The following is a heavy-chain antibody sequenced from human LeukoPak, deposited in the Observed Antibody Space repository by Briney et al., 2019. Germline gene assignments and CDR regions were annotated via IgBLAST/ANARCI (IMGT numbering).Heavy chain of an antibody. CDR3: AREDRGGSGSYPFDY. CDR2: IYYSGST. D-gene: IGHD3-10*01. Sequence: PSETLSLTCTVSGGSISSYYWSWIRQPPGKGPEWIGYIYYSGSTYYNPSLKSRVTISVDTSKNQFSLKLSSVTAADTAVYYCAREDRGGSGSYPFDYWGQGTLVTVSS. J-gene: IGHJ4*02. CDR1: GGSISSYY. V-gene: IGHV4-59*12.